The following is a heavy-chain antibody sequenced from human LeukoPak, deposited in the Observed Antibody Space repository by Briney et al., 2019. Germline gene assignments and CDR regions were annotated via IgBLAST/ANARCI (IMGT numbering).Heavy chain of an antibody. CDR2: IWYDGSNK. CDR1: GFTFSSYG. D-gene: IGHD5-18*01. V-gene: IGHV3-33*01. Sequence: PGRSLRLSCAASGFTFSSYGMHWVRQAPGKGLEWVAVIWYDGSNKYYADSVKGRFTISRDNSKNTLYLQMNSLRAEDTAVYYCARDQGRGYSYGGYWGQGTLVTVSS. CDR3: ARDQGRGYSYGGY. J-gene: IGHJ4*02.